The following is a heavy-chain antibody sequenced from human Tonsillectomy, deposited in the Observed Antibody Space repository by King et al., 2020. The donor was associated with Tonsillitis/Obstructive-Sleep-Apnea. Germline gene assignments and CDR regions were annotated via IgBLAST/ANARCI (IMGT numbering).Heavy chain of an antibody. CDR3: ARGGAGTHMNYYYYYIDV. D-gene: IGHD1/OR15-1a*01. Sequence: VQLQQWGAGLLKPSETLSLTCAVYGGSFSGTYWSWIRQPPGKGLEWIGEINHGGSTNYNPSLKSRVTISVDTSKNQFSLKVSSVTAADQAVYYCARGGAGTHMNYYYYYIDVWGKGTTVTVSS. J-gene: IGHJ6*03. V-gene: IGHV4-34*01. CDR2: INHGGST. CDR1: GGSFSGTY.